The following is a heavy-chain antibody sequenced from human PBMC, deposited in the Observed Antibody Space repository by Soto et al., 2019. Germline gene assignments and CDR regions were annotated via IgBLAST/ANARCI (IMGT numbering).Heavy chain of an antibody. CDR1: GFTFSSYW. J-gene: IGHJ5*02. Sequence: GGSLRLSCAASGFTFSSYWMSWVRQAPGKGLEWVANIKQDGSEKYYVDSVKGRFTISRDNAENSLYLQMNSLRAEDTAVYYCARMSGQQLLRGWFDPWGQGTLVTVSS. CDR2: IKQDGSEK. D-gene: IGHD6-13*01. V-gene: IGHV3-7*05. CDR3: ARMSGQQLLRGWFDP.